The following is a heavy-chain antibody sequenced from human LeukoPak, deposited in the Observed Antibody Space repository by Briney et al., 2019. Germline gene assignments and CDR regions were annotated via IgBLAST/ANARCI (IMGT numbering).Heavy chain of an antibody. CDR1: GYTFTRYY. CDR3: ARRPVPAAIKGGWFDP. Sequence: ASVRVSCKASGYTFTRYYMHCVRQAPGQGREWMGWINPNSGGTNYAQKFQGRVTMTRDTSISTAYMEQSRLRSDDTAVYYGARRPVPAAIKGGWFDPWGQGTLVTVSS. J-gene: IGHJ5*02. D-gene: IGHD2-2*01. V-gene: IGHV1-2*02. CDR2: INPNSGGT.